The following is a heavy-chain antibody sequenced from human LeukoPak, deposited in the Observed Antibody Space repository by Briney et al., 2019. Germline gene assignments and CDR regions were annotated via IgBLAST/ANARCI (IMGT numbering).Heavy chain of an antibody. CDR2: ISGSGGST. D-gene: IGHD3-10*01. V-gene: IGHV3-23*01. CDR1: GFTFSSYA. J-gene: IGHJ4*02. Sequence: PGGSLRLSCAASGFTFSSYAMSWVRQAPGKGLEWVSAISGSGGSTYYADSVKGRFTVSRDNSKNTLYLQMNSLRAEDTAVYYCAKDRLLWFGEPSRGGTLGDWGQGTLVTVSS. CDR3: AKDRLLWFGEPSRGGTLGD.